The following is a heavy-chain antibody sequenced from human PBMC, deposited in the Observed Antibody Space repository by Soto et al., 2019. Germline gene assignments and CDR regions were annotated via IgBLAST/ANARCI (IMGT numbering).Heavy chain of an antibody. CDR3: ARAGGSSSSYYYYYYCMDV. CDR2: TYYRSKWYN. CDR1: GDSVSSNSAA. D-gene: IGHD6-6*01. J-gene: IGHJ6*02. Sequence: PSQTLSLTCAFSGDSVSSNSAAWNWIRQSPSRGLEWLGRTYYRSKWYNDYAVSVRSRITINPDTSKNQFSLQLNSVTPEDTAVYYCARAGGSSSSYYYYYYCMDVWGQGTTVTVSS. V-gene: IGHV6-1*01.